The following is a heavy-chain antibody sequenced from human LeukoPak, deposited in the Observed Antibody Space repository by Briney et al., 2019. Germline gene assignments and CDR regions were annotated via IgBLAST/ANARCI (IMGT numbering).Heavy chain of an antibody. CDR1: GGSFSGYY. D-gene: IGHD5-12*01. CDR2: INHSGST. CDR3: ARDYRYAFDN. J-gene: IGHJ4*02. Sequence: SETLSLTCAVYGGSFSGYYWSWIRQPPGKGLEWIGEINHSGSTNYNPSLKSRVTISVDTSKNQFSLKLSSVTAADTAVYYRARDYRYAFDNWGQGTLVTVSS. V-gene: IGHV4-34*01.